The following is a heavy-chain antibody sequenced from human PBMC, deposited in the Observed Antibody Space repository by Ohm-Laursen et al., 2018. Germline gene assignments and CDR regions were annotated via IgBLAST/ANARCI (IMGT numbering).Heavy chain of an antibody. CDR1: GFTFSTYP. Sequence: GSLRLSCAASGFTFSTYPMHWVRQAPGKGLVWVSRADSGGSATSYADSVKGRFTISRDNAKNTLFLQMNGLRAEDTAVYYCVREVETRGLRQFDFWGQGTLVTVSS. D-gene: IGHD4-17*01. CDR2: ADSGGSAT. V-gene: IGHV3-74*01. CDR3: VREVETRGLRQFDF. J-gene: IGHJ4*02.